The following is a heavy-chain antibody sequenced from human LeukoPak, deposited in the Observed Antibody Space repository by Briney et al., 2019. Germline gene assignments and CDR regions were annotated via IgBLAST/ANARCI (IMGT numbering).Heavy chain of an antibody. CDR2: IYHSGST. J-gene: IGHJ6*02. Sequence: SGTLSLTCAVSGGSISSSNWWSWVRQPPGKGLEWIGEIYHSGSTNYNPSLKSRVTISVDKSKNQFSLKLSSVTAADTAVYYCARNGWSIAAPQTKFYYYYGMDVWGQGTTVTVSS. CDR1: GGSISSSNW. D-gene: IGHD6-6*01. V-gene: IGHV4-4*02. CDR3: ARNGWSIAAPQTKFYYYYGMDV.